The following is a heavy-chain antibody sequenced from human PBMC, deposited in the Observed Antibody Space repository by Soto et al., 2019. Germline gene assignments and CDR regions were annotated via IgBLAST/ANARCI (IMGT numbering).Heavy chain of an antibody. V-gene: IGHV1-18*01. J-gene: IGHJ5*02. CDR3: ARETKFYGFWSGYYRFDT. CDR2: ISASSGNT. CDR1: GYSFNSYG. D-gene: IGHD3-3*01. Sequence: QTQLVQSGPEVKNPGALVKVSCKASGYSFNSYGISWVRQAPGQGLEWMGWISASSGNTSYAEELQGRVTMTTDSATSTAYMELRSLTSDDTAVYYCARETKFYGFWSGYYRFDTWGQGTLVSVSS.